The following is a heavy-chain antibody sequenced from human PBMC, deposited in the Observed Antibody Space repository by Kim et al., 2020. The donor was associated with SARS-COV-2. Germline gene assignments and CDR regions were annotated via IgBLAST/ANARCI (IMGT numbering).Heavy chain of an antibody. J-gene: IGHJ4*02. V-gene: IGHV3-48*02. CDR1: GFTFISYS. Sequence: GGSLRLSCAASGFTFISYSMDWVRQAPGKGLQWISYISSSGGTIYYADSVRGRFTISRDDAKNSLYLQMNSLRDEDTAVYYCARDRSSTFDYWCQGTLVTVSS. CDR2: ISSSGGTI. CDR3: ARDRSSTFDY. D-gene: IGHD2-15*01.